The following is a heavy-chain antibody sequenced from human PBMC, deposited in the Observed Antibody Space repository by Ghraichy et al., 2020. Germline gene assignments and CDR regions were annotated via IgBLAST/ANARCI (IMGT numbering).Heavy chain of an antibody. CDR3: ARGGRAMPEGPDAFDI. D-gene: IGHD2-2*01. Sequence: SETLSLTCTVSGGSISSGGYYWSWIRQHPGKGLEWIGYIYYSGSTYYNPSLKSRVTISVDTSKNQFSLKLSSVTAADTAVYYCARGGRAMPEGPDAFDIWGQGTMVTVSS. CDR2: IYYSGST. V-gene: IGHV4-31*03. J-gene: IGHJ3*02. CDR1: GGSISSGGYY.